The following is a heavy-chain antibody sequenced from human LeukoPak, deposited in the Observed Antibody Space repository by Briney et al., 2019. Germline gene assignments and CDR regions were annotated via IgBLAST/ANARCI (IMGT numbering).Heavy chain of an antibody. J-gene: IGHJ3*02. CDR2: INHSGST. V-gene: IGHV4-34*01. CDR1: GGSFSGYG. Sequence: SETLSLTCAVYGGSFSGYGGSWIRQPPGKGLEWIGEINHSGSTNYNPSLKSRVTISVDTSKNQFSLKLSSVAAADTDVYYCARGGRNNLVVVVADGLDIWGQGTMVTVSS. CDR3: ARGGRNNLVVVVADGLDI. D-gene: IGHD2-15*01.